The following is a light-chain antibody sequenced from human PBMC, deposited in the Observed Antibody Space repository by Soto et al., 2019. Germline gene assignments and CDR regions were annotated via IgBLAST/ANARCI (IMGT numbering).Light chain of an antibody. V-gene: IGLV1-47*01. CDR1: SSNIGSNY. CDR2: RNN. CDR3: AAWEDSLSGRVV. Sequence: QSVLTQPPSASGTPGQRVTISCSGSSSNIGSNYVYWYQQLPGTAPKLLIYRNNQRPSGVPDRFSGSKSGTSASLAISGLRSEDEADYYCAAWEDSLSGRVVFGGGTTLTVL. J-gene: IGLJ2*01.